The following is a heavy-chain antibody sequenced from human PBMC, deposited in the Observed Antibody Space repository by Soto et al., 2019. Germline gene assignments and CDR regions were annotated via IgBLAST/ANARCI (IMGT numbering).Heavy chain of an antibody. D-gene: IGHD3-10*01. CDR2: TYYRSKWFH. CDR1: GDSVSSDIAS. J-gene: IGHJ3*01. V-gene: IGHV6-1*01. Sequence: SQTLSLTCAISGDSVSSDIASWNWIRQSPSRGLEWLGRTYYRSKWFHDYAASVKSRITINPDTSKNQFSLELNSMTPEDTAVYYCARGNALDVWGQGTVVTVSS. CDR3: ARGNALDV.